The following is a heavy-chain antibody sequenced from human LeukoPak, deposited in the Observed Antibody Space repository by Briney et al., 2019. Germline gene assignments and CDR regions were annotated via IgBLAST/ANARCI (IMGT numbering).Heavy chain of an antibody. V-gene: IGHV4-34*01. CDR3: ARRYFDWLLLQPGGFDY. Sequence: SETLSLTCAVYGGSFSGYYWSWIRQSPGKGLEWIGEINHSGSTNYNPSLKSRVTISVDTSKNQFSLKLSSVTAADTAVYYCARRYFDWLLLQPGGFDYWGQGNLVTVFS. CDR2: INHSGST. CDR1: GGSFSGYY. J-gene: IGHJ4*02. D-gene: IGHD3-9*01.